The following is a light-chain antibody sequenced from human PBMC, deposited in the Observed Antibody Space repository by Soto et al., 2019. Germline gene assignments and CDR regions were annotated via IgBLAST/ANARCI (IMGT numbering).Light chain of an antibody. CDR1: QSVISSY. Sequence: ELVLTQSPGTLSLSPGERATLSCRASQSVISSYLAWYQQKPVKAPRLLIYGASSMATGIPDRFSVSGSVTHLPLTISRLEPLDCSGYYGGHYGFLPGIFGQGTKLEI. V-gene: IGKV3-20*01. CDR2: GAS. J-gene: IGKJ2*01. CDR3: GHYGFLPGI.